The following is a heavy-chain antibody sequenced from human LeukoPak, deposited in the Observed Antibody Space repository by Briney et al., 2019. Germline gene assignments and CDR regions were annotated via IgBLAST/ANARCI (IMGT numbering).Heavy chain of an antibody. V-gene: IGHV7-4-1*02. CDR1: GYTFTSYA. D-gene: IGHD4-17*01. CDR3: ARDRYAVTTVPLDP. Sequence: VASVKVSCKASGYTFTSYAMNWVRQAPGQGLEWMGWINTNTGNPTYAQGFTGRFVFSLDTSVSTAYLQISSLKAEDTAVYYCARDRYAVTTVPLDPWGQGTLVTVSS. CDR2: INTNTGNP. J-gene: IGHJ5*02.